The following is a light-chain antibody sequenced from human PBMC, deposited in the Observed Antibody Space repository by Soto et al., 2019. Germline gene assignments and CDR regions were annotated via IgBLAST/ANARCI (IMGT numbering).Light chain of an antibody. Sequence: QPVLTQSPSASASLGASVKLTCTLSSGHSSYAIAWHQQQPEKGPRYLMKVNSDGSHSKGDGIPDRFSGSSSGAERYLTSSSLQSEDEADYYCQTWGTGIVVFGGGTKVTVL. CDR2: VNSDGSH. CDR3: QTWGTGIVV. CDR1: SGHSSYA. V-gene: IGLV4-69*02. J-gene: IGLJ2*01.